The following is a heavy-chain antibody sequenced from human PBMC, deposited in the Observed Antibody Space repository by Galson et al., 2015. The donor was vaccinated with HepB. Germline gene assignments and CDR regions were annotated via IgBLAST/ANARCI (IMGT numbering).Heavy chain of an antibody. CDR1: GFTFSDSY. J-gene: IGHJ4*02. CDR3: AREVESCGSTGCYLEN. CDR2: ISSSSFSI. V-gene: IGHV3-11*01. Sequence: SLRLSCAASGFTFSDSYMNWIRQTPGKGLEWVSYISSSSFSIYYADFVKGRFTISRDNAKNSLYLHMNNVRADDTAVYYCAREVESCGSTGCYLENWGQGTLVTVSS. D-gene: IGHD2-2*01.